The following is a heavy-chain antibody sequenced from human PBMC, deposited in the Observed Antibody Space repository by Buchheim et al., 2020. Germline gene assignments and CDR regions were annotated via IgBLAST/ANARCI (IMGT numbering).Heavy chain of an antibody. CDR1: GFTFSSYW. V-gene: IGHV3-23*04. CDR3: AKDRPYYDFWSGSHNWFDP. CDR2: ISGSGGST. D-gene: IGHD3-3*01. J-gene: IGHJ5*02. Sequence: EVQLVESGGGLVQPGGSLRLSCAASGFTFSSYWMSWVRQAPGKGLEWVSAISGSGGSTYYADSVKGRFTISRDNSKNPLYLQMNSLRAEDTAVYYCAKDRPYYDFWSGSHNWFDPWGQGTL.